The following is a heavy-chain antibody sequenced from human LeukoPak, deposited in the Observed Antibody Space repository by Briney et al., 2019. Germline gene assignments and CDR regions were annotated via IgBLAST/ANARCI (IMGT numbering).Heavy chain of an antibody. CDR1: GYTFTGYY. Sequence: ASVKVSCKASGYTFTGYYMHWVRQAPGQGLEWMGWINPNSGGTNYAQKVQGRVTMTRDTSISTAYMELSRLRSDDTAVYYCARALLGDYVGNWFDPWGQGTLVTVSS. J-gene: IGHJ5*02. CDR2: INPNSGGT. V-gene: IGHV1-2*02. CDR3: ARALLGDYVGNWFDP. D-gene: IGHD4-17*01.